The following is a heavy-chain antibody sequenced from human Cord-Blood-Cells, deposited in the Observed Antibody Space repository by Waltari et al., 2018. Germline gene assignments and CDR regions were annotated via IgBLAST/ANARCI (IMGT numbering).Heavy chain of an antibody. J-gene: IGHJ6*02. CDR2: IYYSGST. D-gene: IGHD3-22*01. V-gene: IGHV4-39*01. CDR3: ARIPYLSSGYYYYYYYGMDV. Sequence: SGGSISSSSYYWGWIRQPPGKGLEWIGSIYYSGSTYYNPSLKSRVTISVDTSKNQFSLKLSSVTAADTAVYYCARIPYLSSGYYYYYYYGMDVWGQGTTVTVSS. CDR1: GGSISSSSYY.